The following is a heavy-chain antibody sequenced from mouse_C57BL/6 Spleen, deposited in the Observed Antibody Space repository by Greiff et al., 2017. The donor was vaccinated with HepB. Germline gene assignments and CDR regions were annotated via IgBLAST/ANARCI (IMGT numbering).Heavy chain of an antibody. CDR1: GYTFTSYT. CDR3: ARWDSSGYEGDY. V-gene: IGHV1-4*01. CDR2: INPSSGYT. Sequence: QVQLQQSGAELARPGASVKMSCKASGYTFTSYTMHWVKQRPGQGLEWIGYINPSSGYTKYNQKFKDKATLTADKSSSTAYMQLSSLTSEDSAVYYCARWDSSGYEGDYWGQGTTLTVSS. J-gene: IGHJ2*01. D-gene: IGHD3-2*02.